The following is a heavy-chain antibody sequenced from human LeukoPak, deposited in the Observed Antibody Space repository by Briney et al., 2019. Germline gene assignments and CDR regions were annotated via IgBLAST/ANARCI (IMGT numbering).Heavy chain of an antibody. V-gene: IGHV3-74*01. CDR3: TKSDWFDP. CDR2: IKNDGSIT. D-gene: IGHD3-3*01. J-gene: IGHJ5*01. CDR1: GFIFSGYW. Sequence: GGSQSLFCAASGFIFSGYWVHWVRQAPGKGLVWLSRIKNDGSITSYADSVKGRFTISRDNAKNTLYLQMNSLRVEDTAVYYCTKSDWFDPWGEGTLVTVSS.